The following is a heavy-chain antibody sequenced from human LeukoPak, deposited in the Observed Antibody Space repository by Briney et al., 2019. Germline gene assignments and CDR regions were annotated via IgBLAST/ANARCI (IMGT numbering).Heavy chain of an antibody. J-gene: IGHJ4*02. CDR3: ARSLPYGTTWYGRSDF. V-gene: IGHV3-7*03. CDR1: GFPFNAYW. Sequence: GGSLRLSCAASGFPFNAYWMTWVRQAPGKGLEWVANIRQGGDTKYYVDSVKGRFTISRDNAMNSLYLQMNSLRAEDTAIYYCARSLPYGTTWYGRSDFWGQGTLVTVSS. D-gene: IGHD6-13*01. CDR2: IRQGGDTK.